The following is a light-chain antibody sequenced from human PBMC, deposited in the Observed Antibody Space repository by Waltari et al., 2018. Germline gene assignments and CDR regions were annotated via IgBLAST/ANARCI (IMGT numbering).Light chain of an antibody. V-gene: IGKV1-27*01. Sequence: DIQMTQSPSSLSASVGDRVTIPCRASRGITNYLVWYQQKPGKVPNLLIFAASTLQSGFPSRFSASGAGSDFTLTISSLQPEDAATYYCQQYDSVPPTFGQGTKVDIK. J-gene: IGKJ1*01. CDR3: QQYDSVPPT. CDR2: AAS. CDR1: RGITNY.